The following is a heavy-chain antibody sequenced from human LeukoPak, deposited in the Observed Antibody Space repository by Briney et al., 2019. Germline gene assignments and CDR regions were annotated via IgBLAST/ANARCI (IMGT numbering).Heavy chain of an antibody. V-gene: IGHV4-59*01. CDR1: GGSISSYY. CDR3: ARGRYGSGSYYNVGYFDY. CDR2: IYYSGST. J-gene: IGHJ4*02. Sequence: SETLSLTCTVSGGSISSYYWSWIRQPPGKGLEWIGYIYYSGSTNYNPSLKSRVTISVDTSKNQFSLRLSSVTAADTAVYYCARGRYGSGSYYNVGYFDYWGQGTLVTVSS. D-gene: IGHD3-10*01.